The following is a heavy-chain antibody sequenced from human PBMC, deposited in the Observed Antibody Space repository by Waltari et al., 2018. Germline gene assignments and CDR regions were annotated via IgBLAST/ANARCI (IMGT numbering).Heavy chain of an antibody. D-gene: IGHD5-12*01. Sequence: EVQLVESGGGFVQPGGSLRLSCAASGFTFSSYTINWFRQAPGKGLEWVSYISSTSSTIYYADSVKGRFAISRDNAKNSLYLQMNSLRVEDTAVYYCARTSGYSSEFDYWGQGTLVTVSS. CDR1: GFTFSSYT. V-gene: IGHV3-48*01. J-gene: IGHJ4*02. CDR3: ARTSGYSSEFDY. CDR2: ISSTSSTI.